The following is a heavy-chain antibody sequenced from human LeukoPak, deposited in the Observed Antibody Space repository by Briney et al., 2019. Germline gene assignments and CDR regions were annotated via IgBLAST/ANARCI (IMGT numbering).Heavy chain of an antibody. CDR3: AREHSSTLESEDAFDI. V-gene: IGHV4-34*01. J-gene: IGHJ3*02. CDR2: INHSGGT. CDR1: GGSFSGYY. Sequence: SETLSLTCAVYGGSFSGYYWSWIRQPPGKGLEWIGEINHSGGTNYNPSLKSRVTISVDTSKNQFSLKLSSVTAADTAVYYCAREHSSTLESEDAFDIWGQGTMVTVSS. D-gene: IGHD6-13*01.